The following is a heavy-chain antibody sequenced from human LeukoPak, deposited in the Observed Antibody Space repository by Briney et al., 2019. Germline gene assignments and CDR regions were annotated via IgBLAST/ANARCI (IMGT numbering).Heavy chain of an antibody. V-gene: IGHV1-69*05. D-gene: IGHD1-1*01. Sequence: GASVKVSCKASVGTFSSYAISWVRQAPGQGLEWMGGIIPIFGTANYAQKFQGRVTITTDESMSTAYMELSSLRSEDTAVYYCAHAKLANVPLYDYWGQGTLVTVSS. CDR1: VGTFSSYA. CDR3: AHAKLANVPLYDY. J-gene: IGHJ4*02. CDR2: IIPIFGTA.